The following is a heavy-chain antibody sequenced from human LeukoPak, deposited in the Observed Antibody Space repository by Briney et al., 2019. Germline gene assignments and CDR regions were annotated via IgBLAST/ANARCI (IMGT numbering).Heavy chain of an antibody. CDR3: ARGGPTMARGAPFDY. CDR1: GGSISSYY. D-gene: IGHD3-10*01. V-gene: IGHV4-59*01. J-gene: IGHJ4*02. CDR2: IYYSGST. Sequence: PSETLSLTCTVSGGSISSYYWSWIRQPPGKGLEWIGYIYYSGSTNYNPSLKSRVTISVDTSKNQFSLKLSSVTAADTAVYYCARGGPTMARGAPFDYWGQGTLVTVSS.